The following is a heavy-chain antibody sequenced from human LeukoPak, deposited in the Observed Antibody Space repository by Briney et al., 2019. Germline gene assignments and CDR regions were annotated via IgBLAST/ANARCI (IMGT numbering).Heavy chain of an antibody. Sequence: SETLSLTCAVYGGSFSGYYWSWIRQPPGKGLEWIGEINHSGSTDYNPSLKSRVTISVDTSKNQFSLKLSSVTAADTAVYYCARNAPEYVIDYWGQGTLVTVSS. CDR3: ARNAPEYVIDY. CDR2: INHSGST. D-gene: IGHD2-2*01. J-gene: IGHJ4*02. CDR1: GGSFSGYY. V-gene: IGHV4-34*01.